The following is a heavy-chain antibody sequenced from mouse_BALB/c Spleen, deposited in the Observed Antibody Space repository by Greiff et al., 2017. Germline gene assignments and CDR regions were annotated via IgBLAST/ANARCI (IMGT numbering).Heavy chain of an antibody. J-gene: IGHJ2*01. CDR3: VRDRETGTDY. CDR1: GFSLTSYD. Sequence: VMLVESGPGLVAPSQSLSITCPVSGFSLTSYDISWIRQPPGKGLEWLGVIWTGGGTNYNSAFMSRLSISKDNSKSQVFLKMNSLQTDDTAIYYCVRDRETGTDYWGQGTTRTVSS. D-gene: IGHD4-1*01. CDR2: IWTGGGT. V-gene: IGHV2-9-2*01.